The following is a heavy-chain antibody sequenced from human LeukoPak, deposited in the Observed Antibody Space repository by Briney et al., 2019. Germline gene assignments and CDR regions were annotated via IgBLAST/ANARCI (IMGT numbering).Heavy chain of an antibody. J-gene: IGHJ6*03. CDR1: GGSISSSSYY. D-gene: IGHD2-2*01. Sequence: SETLSLTCTVSGGSISSSSYYWGWIRQPPGKGLEWIGSIYYSGSTNYNPSLKSRVTISVDTSKNQFSLELSSVTAADTAVYYCARLGSSTSPHTMDVWGKGTTVTVSS. CDR2: IYYSGST. CDR3: ARLGSSTSPHTMDV. V-gene: IGHV4-39*07.